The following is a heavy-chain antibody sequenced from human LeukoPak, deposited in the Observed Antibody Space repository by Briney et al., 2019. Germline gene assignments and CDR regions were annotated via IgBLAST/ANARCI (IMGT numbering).Heavy chain of an antibody. D-gene: IGHD3-3*01. J-gene: IGHJ4*02. CDR2: IRYDGSNK. CDR3: AKDPYDFWSGYSLYY. CDR1: GFTFSSYG. Sequence: AGGSLRLSCAASGFTFSSYGMHWVRQAPGKGLEWVAFIRYDGSNKYYADSVKGRFTISRDNSKNTLYLQMNSLRAEDTAVYYCAKDPYDFWSGYSLYYWGQGTLVTVSS. V-gene: IGHV3-30*02.